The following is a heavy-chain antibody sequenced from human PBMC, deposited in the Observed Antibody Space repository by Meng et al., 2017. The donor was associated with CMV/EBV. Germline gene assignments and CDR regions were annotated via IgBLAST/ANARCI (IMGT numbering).Heavy chain of an antibody. CDR1: GLSFRDYY. CDR3: AIGRTGYPFDY. J-gene: IGHJ4*02. D-gene: IGHD3/OR15-3a*01. Sequence: VESAGGLVKPGGSLRLSCQAPGLSFRDYYMIWIRQAAGKEMEWVAYNSRSRSYTNYSDSVKCRFTISRDNAKNSLYLQINSLRSEDTAVYYCAIGRTGYPFDYWGQGTLVTVSS. V-gene: IGHV3-11*05. CDR2: NSRSRSYT.